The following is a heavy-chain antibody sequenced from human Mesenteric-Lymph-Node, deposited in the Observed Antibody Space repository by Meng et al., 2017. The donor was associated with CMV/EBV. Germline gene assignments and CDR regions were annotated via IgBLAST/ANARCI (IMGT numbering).Heavy chain of an antibody. CDR2: IYYSGST. CDR3: ARESLTYYDFWSGYYKGSGDYYFDY. J-gene: IGHJ4*02. D-gene: IGHD3-3*01. CDR1: GGSISSYY. Sequence: SETLSLTCTVSGGSISSYYWSWIRQPPGKGLEWIGYIYYSGSTNYNPSLKSRVTISVDTSKNQFSLKLSSVTAADTAVYYCARESLTYYDFWSGYYKGSGDYYFDYWGQGTLVTVSS. V-gene: IGHV4-59*01.